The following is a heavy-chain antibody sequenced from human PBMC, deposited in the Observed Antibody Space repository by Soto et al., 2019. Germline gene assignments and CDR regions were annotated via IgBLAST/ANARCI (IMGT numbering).Heavy chain of an antibody. V-gene: IGHV3-23*01. D-gene: IGHD3-16*01. CDR3: AKVANPDYEGATTAL. Sequence: GGSLRLSCAASGFTFSSYAMSWVRQAPGKGLEWVSAISGSGGSTHYADSVKGRSTISRDNSKNTLYLQMNSLRAEDTAVYYCAKVANPDYEGATTALWGKGTTVTVSS. CDR1: GFTFSSYA. J-gene: IGHJ6*04. CDR2: ISGSGGST.